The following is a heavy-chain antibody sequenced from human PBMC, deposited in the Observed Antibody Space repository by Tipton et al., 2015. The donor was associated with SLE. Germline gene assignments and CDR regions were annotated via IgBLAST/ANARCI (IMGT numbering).Heavy chain of an antibody. CDR3: ARVGDYYNSGSRVFDH. CDR1: GGSISSSPYY. Sequence: TLSLTCTVSGGSISSSPYYWAWIRQPPGKGLEWIGTVYSGGNTYHIPSLKTRVTISVDTSRNQFSLKLTSVTAADTAVYFCARVGDYYNSGSRVFDHWGQGILVTVSS. V-gene: IGHV4-39*07. D-gene: IGHD3-10*01. J-gene: IGHJ4*02. CDR2: VYSGGNT.